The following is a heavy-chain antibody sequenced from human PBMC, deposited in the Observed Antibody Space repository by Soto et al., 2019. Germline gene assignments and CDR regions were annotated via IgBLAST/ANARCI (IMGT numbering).Heavy chain of an antibody. CDR3: ARFSNSDFWSGYPYYYYYGMDV. D-gene: IGHD3-3*01. J-gene: IGHJ6*02. V-gene: IGHV1-69*06. Sequence: ASVKVSCKASGGTFSSYAISWVRQAPGQGLEWMGGIIPIFGTANYAQKFQGRVTITADKSTSTAYMELSSLRSEDTAVYYCARFSNSDFWSGYPYYYYYGMDVWGQGTTVTVSS. CDR1: GGTFSSYA. CDR2: IIPIFGTA.